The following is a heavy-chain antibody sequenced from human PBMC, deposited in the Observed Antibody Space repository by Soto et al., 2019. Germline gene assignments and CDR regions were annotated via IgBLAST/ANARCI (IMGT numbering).Heavy chain of an antibody. J-gene: IGHJ4*02. CDR2: IKDGGLT. D-gene: IGHD5-12*01. Sequence: QVQLQQWGAGLLKPAETLSLTCVVYGGSFSGYYWSWIRQPPGKGLEWIGEIKDGGLTNYSPSLTSRDTISKDTPNNQFSLKLHSVTAADTALYYCARGQEGVVATHWDQGALVTVSS. V-gene: IGHV4-34*01. CDR3: ARGQEGVVATH. CDR1: GGSFSGYY.